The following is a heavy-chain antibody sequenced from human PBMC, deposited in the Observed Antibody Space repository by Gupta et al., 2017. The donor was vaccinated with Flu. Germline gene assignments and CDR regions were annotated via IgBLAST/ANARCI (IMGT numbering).Heavy chain of an antibody. V-gene: IGHV3-23*01. D-gene: IGHD6-13*01. CDR1: GFTLNNYA. CDR2: LSRPSGTT. Sequence: EVQLLESGGGLVQTGGALRLSCADSGFTLNNYAMIWVRQAPGQGRGGVSSLSRPSGTTFYADSANGRFTISRDSSKNTLYLQMNTLRAEDTAVYYCALRLAAAGYSFDYWGQGTLVTVSS. J-gene: IGHJ4*02. CDR3: ALRLAAAGYSFDY.